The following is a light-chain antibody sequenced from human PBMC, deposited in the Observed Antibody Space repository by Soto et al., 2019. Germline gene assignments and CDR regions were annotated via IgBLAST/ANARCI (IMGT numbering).Light chain of an antibody. V-gene: IGKV1-9*01. CDR2: AAS. CDR3: QQVINYPFT. Sequence: IQLTQSPSSLSASVGDRVTIACRASQGISSYLAWYQQKPGKAPNLLIYAASSLQFGVPSRFSGSGSGTDFTLTISSLPPEDFATYYCQQVINYPFTYGPDTKMDIK. CDR1: QGISSY. J-gene: IGKJ3*01.